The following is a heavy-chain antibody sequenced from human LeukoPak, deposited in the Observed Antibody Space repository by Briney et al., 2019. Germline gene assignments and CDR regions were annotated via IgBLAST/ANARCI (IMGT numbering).Heavy chain of an antibody. Sequence: ASVKVSCKASGYTFTSYDINWVRQATGQGLEWMGWMNPNSGNTGYAQKFQGRVTMTGNTSISTAYMKLSSLRSEDTAVYYCARGRTTVIFGVVIIRAEYFQHWGQGTLVTVSS. D-gene: IGHD3-3*01. CDR2: MNPNSGNT. J-gene: IGHJ1*01. CDR1: GYTFTSYD. V-gene: IGHV1-8*01. CDR3: ARGRTTVIFGVVIIRAEYFQH.